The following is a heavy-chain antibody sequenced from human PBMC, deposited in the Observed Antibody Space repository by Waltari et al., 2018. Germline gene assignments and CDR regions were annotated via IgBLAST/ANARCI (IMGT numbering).Heavy chain of an antibody. J-gene: IGHJ5*02. CDR2: INHSGST. D-gene: IGHD3-3*01. Sequence: QVQLQQWGAGLLKPSETLSLTCAVYGGSFSGYYWSWIRQPPGKGLEWIGEINHSGSTNYNPALKSRVTISVDTSKNQFSLKLSSVTAADTAVYYCARERFVLRFLEWWGDWFDPWGQGTLVTVSS. CDR1: GGSFSGYY. V-gene: IGHV4-34*01. CDR3: ARERFVLRFLEWWGDWFDP.